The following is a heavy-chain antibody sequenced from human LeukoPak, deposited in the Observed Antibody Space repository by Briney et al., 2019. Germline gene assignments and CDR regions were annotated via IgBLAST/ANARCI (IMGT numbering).Heavy chain of an antibody. Sequence: SETLSLTRTVSGGSISSSSYYWGWIRQPPGKGLEWIGSIYYSGSTYYNPSLKSRVTISVDTSKNQFSLKLSSVTAADTAVYYCARSSGWHKNWFDPWGQGTLVTVSS. V-gene: IGHV4-39*01. CDR3: ARSSGWHKNWFDP. CDR1: GGSISSSSYY. J-gene: IGHJ5*02. CDR2: IYYSGST. D-gene: IGHD6-19*01.